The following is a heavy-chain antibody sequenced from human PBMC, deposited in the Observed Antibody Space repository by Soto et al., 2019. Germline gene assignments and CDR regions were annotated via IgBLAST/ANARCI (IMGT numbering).Heavy chain of an antibody. CDR3: ARDQDYDILTGYYPYFDY. Sequence: GGSLRLSCAASGFTFSSYAMHWVRQAPGKGLEWVAVISYDGSNKYYADSVKGRFTISRDNSKNTLYLQMNSLRAEDTAVYYCARDQDYDILTGYYPYFDYWGQGTLVTVSS. J-gene: IGHJ4*02. D-gene: IGHD3-9*01. CDR2: ISYDGSNK. CDR1: GFTFSSYA. V-gene: IGHV3-30-3*01.